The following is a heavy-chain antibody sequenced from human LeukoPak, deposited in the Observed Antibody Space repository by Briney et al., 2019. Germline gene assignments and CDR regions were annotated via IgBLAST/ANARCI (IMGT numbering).Heavy chain of an antibody. J-gene: IGHJ4*02. V-gene: IGHV4-59*01. CDR2: IYYSGST. D-gene: IGHD6-6*01. CDR3: ARDRGSSSVGFDY. Sequence: SETLSLTCTVSGGSISSYYWSWIRQPPGKGLGWVGYIYYSGSTNYTPSLKSRVTISVDTSKNQFSLQLSSVTAADTAVYYCARDRGSSSVGFDYWGQGTLVTVSS. CDR1: GGSISSYY.